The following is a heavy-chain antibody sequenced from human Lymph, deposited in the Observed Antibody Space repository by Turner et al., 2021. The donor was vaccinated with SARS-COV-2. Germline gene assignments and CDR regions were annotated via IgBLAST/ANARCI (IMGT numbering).Heavy chain of an antibody. J-gene: IGHJ6*02. Sequence: QVQLVQSGAEVKKPGASVKVPCKFSGYTLTELSMHWVRQAPGKGLEWMGGFDPEDGEIIYAQKFQGRVTMTEDTSTDTAYMELSSLRSEDTAVYYCATVLCTGSSCYYYGMDVWGQGTTVTVSS. CDR2: FDPEDGEI. D-gene: IGHD2-15*01. CDR1: GYTLTELS. CDR3: ATVLCTGSSCYYYGMDV. V-gene: IGHV1-24*01.